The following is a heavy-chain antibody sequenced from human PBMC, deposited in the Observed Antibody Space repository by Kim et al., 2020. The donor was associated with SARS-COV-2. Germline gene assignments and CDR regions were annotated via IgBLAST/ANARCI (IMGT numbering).Heavy chain of an antibody. V-gene: IGHV4-59*01. CDR3: ARERSRGYYYDSSGYYVFDY. Sequence: RVTISVDTSKNQFSLKLSSVTAADTAVYYCARERSRGYYYDSSGYYVFDYWGQGTLVTVSS. D-gene: IGHD3-22*01. J-gene: IGHJ4*02.